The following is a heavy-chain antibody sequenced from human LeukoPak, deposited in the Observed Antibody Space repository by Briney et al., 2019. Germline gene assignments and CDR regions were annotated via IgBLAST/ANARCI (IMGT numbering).Heavy chain of an antibody. J-gene: IGHJ3*02. V-gene: IGHV3-30-3*01. CDR1: GFTFSSYA. CDR2: ISDDGSNK. D-gene: IGHD6-13*01. CDR3: ASPFKQQLIYTDAFDI. Sequence: GGSLRLSCAASGFTFSSYAMHWVRQAPGKGLEWVAVISDDGSNKYYADSVKGRFTISRDNSKNTLYLQMNSLRAEDTAVYYCASPFKQQLIYTDAFDIWGQGTMVTVSS.